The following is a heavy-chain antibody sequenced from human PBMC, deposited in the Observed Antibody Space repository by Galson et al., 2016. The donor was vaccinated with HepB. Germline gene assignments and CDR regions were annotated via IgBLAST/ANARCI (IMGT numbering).Heavy chain of an antibody. D-gene: IGHD3-3*01. CDR2: TYYRLKWNN. V-gene: IGHV6-1*01. J-gene: IGHJ6*02. CDR1: GDSVSSSRAA. Sequence: CAISGDSVSSSRAAWNWIRQSPSRGLEWLGKTYYRLKWNNDYAVSVKSRIIINPDTPKNQFSLQLKSVTPEDTAVYYCARAVEYYTFWSRLYGMDVWGQGTTVIVSS. CDR3: ARAVEYYTFWSRLYGMDV.